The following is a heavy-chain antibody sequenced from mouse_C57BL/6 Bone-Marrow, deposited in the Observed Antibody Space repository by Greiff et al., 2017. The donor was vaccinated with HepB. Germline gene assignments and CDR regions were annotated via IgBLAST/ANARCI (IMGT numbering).Heavy chain of an antibody. CDR2: IHPNSGST. CDR1: GYTFTSYW. J-gene: IGHJ4*01. Sequence: VQLQQPGAELVKPGASVKLSCKASGYTFTSYWMHWVKQRPGQGLEWIGMIHPNSGSTNYNEKFKSKATLTVDKSYSTAYMQLSSLTSEDSAVYYCARKTTTVVAPYYYAMDYWGQGTSVTVSS. D-gene: IGHD1-1*01. CDR3: ARKTTTVVAPYYYAMDY. V-gene: IGHV1-64*01.